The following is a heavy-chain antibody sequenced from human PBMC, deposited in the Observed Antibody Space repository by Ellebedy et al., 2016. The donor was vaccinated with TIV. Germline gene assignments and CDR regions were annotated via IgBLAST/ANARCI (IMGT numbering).Heavy chain of an antibody. Sequence: GESLKISXKGSGYSFTSYWIGWVRQMPGKGLEWMGIIYPGDSDTRYSPSFQGQVTISADKSISTAYLQWSSLKASDTAMYYCARAYGSGSYAVYYYYYYMDVWGKGTTVTVSS. CDR1: GYSFTSYW. J-gene: IGHJ6*03. CDR2: IYPGDSDT. D-gene: IGHD3-10*01. V-gene: IGHV5-51*01. CDR3: ARAYGSGSYAVYYYYYYMDV.